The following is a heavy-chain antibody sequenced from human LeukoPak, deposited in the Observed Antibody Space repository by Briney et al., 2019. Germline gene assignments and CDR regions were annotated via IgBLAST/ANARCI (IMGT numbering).Heavy chain of an antibody. CDR3: ARERYCSSTSCFYGMDV. J-gene: IGHJ6*02. V-gene: IGHV1-18*01. Sequence: ASVKVSCKASGYTFTSYGISWVRQAPGQGLEWMGWISAYNGNTNFAQKLQGRVTMTTDTSTSTAYMELRSLRSDDTAVYYCARERYCSSTSCFYGMDVWGQGTTVTVSS. D-gene: IGHD2-2*01. CDR2: ISAYNGNT. CDR1: GYTFTSYG.